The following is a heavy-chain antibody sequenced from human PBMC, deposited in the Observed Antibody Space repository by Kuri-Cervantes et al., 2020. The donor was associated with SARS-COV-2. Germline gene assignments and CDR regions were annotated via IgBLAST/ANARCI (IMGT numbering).Heavy chain of an antibody. V-gene: IGHV4-38-2*01. CDR2: IYHSGST. CDR1: GYSISSGYY. CDR3: ARATVVTLKDWYFDL. J-gene: IGHJ2*01. D-gene: IGHD4-23*01. Sequence: GSLRLSCAVSGYSISSGYYWGWIRQPPGKGLEWIGSIYHSGSTYYNPSLKSRVTISVDTSKNQFSLKLSSVTAADTAVYYCARATVVTLKDWYFDLWGRGTLVTVSS.